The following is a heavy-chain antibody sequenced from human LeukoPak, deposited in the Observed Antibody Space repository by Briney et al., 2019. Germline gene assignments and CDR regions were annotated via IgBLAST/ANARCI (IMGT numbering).Heavy chain of an antibody. J-gene: IGHJ4*02. D-gene: IGHD3-22*01. CDR2: ISGSGGST. V-gene: IGHV3-23*01. CDR1: GFTFSSYA. Sequence: GGSLRLSCAASGFTFSSYAMSWVRQAPGEGLEWVSAISGSGGSTYYAASVKGRFTISRDNSKNTLYLQMTSLRAEDTAVYYCATDYYDSSGYFFGGRSFDYWGQGTLVTVSS. CDR3: ATDYYDSSGYFFGGRSFDY.